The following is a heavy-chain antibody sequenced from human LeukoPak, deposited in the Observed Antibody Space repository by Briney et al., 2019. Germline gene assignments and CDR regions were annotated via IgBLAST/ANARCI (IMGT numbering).Heavy chain of an antibody. CDR1: GFKFSDYW. J-gene: IGHJ5*02. Sequence: GGSLRLSCAASGFKFSDYWMTWVRQAPGKGLEWVASIKYDGIDTYYVDSLRGRFTIPRDDAKNSLYLQMNSLRAEDTAVYFCVRLAFHFDPWGQGILVTVSS. CDR2: IKYDGIDT. D-gene: IGHD2/OR15-2a*01. V-gene: IGHV3-7*04. CDR3: VRLAFHFDP.